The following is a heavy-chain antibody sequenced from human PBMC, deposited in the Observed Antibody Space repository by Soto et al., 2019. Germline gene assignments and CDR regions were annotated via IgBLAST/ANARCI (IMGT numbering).Heavy chain of an antibody. CDR1: GFTFSSYA. Sequence: EVQLLESGGGLVQPGGSLRLSCAASGFTFSSYAMSWVRQAPGKGLEWVSAISGSGGSTYYADSVKGRFTISRDNSKNTLYLKMNSLRAEDTAVYYCAKDLWWGGDYYGSGSYFGYFDYWGQGTLVTVSS. D-gene: IGHD3-10*01. CDR3: AKDLWWGGDYYGSGSYFGYFDY. J-gene: IGHJ4*02. V-gene: IGHV3-23*01. CDR2: ISGSGGST.